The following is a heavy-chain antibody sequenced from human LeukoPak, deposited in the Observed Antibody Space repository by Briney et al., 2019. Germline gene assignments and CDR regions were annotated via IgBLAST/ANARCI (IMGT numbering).Heavy chain of an antibody. D-gene: IGHD2-2*01. CDR2: IKQDGSER. CDR1: RFTFSTYW. V-gene: IGHV3-7*01. J-gene: IGHJ6*02. CDR3: ARDAPMRTNYYALDV. Sequence: GGSLRLSCAASRFTFSTYWMSWVRQAPGKGLEWLAKIKQDGSERYYVDSVTGRFTISRDNAKNSLYLQMNSLRAEDTAVYYCARDAPMRTNYYALDVWGQGTTVTVSS.